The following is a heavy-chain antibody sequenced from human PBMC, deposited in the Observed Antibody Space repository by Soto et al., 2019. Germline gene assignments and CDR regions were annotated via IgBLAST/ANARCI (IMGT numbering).Heavy chain of an antibody. V-gene: IGHV1-24*01. CDR3: ATDRRGFGSTWYGAF. J-gene: IGHJ4*01. CDR2: YDPEDGET. Sequence: ASLKVSCKFSGYTLTELSRHWVRQPPGKGLEWMGGYDPEDGETVYAQNFQGRVTMTEDTSTDTAYMELNSLRSDDTAVYYCATDRRGFGSTWYGAFWGHGTLVTVSS. D-gene: IGHD6-13*01. CDR1: GYTLTELS.